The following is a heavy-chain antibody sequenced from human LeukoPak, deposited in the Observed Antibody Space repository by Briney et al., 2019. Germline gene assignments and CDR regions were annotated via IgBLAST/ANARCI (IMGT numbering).Heavy chain of an antibody. D-gene: IGHD6-19*01. Sequence: GGSLRLSCAASGFTFSSYSMNWVRQAPGKGLEWVSSISSSSSYIYYADSVKGRFTISRDNAKNSLYLQINSLRAEDTAVYYCARAGAVADYFDYWGQGTLVTVSS. J-gene: IGHJ4*02. CDR2: ISSSSSYI. CDR3: ARAGAVADYFDY. V-gene: IGHV3-21*01. CDR1: GFTFSSYS.